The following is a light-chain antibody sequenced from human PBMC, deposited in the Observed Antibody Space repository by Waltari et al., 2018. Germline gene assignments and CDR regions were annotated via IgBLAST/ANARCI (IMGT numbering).Light chain of an antibody. CDR2: DAS. CDR3: QQRSDWLT. V-gene: IGKV3-11*01. CDR1: QNVNNF. J-gene: IGKJ4*01. Sequence: EIVLTQSPATLSLSPGERATLSCRASQNVNNFLNWYQQKPGQAPRLLIYDASNRPTGVPDRFSGSGSGTDFTLTISRLDPEDFGVYYFQQRSDWLTFGGGTKVEI.